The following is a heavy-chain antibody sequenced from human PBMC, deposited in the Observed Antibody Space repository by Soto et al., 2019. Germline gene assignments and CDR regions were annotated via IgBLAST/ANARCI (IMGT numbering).Heavy chain of an antibody. V-gene: IGHV1-2*02. CDR1: GYSFTGYY. CDR2: INPDSGAT. D-gene: IGHD2-8*02. J-gene: IGHJ4*02. CDR3: ARGDYGTGGYPFPYFDL. Sequence: ASVKVSCTASGYSFTGYYIHWVRQAPGQGLEWMGWINPDSGATNYAQNFQGRVTLTSDTSISTASMDLTSLTSDDTAVYYCARGDYGTGGYPFPYFDLWGQGTLVTVSS.